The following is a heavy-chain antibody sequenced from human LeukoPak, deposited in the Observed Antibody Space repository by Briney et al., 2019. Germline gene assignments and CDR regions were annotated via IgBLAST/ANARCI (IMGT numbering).Heavy chain of an antibody. D-gene: IGHD4-17*01. CDR1: GFTTSSYA. V-gene: IGHV3-23*01. Sequence: GGSLRLSCAASGFTTSSYAMSWVRQAAGKGLEWVSAMSGSGGSTYYADSVKGRFTISRDNSKNTLYLQMNSLRAEDTAVYYCAKEEGGDYGDYYYYGMDVWGQGTTVTVSS. CDR2: MSGSGGST. J-gene: IGHJ6*02. CDR3: AKEEGGDYGDYYYYGMDV.